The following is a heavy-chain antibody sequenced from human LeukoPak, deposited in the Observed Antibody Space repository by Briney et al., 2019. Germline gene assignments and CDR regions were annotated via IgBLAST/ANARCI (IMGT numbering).Heavy chain of an antibody. CDR1: GFTFDDYA. CDR2: ISWNSGSI. Sequence: GGSLRLSCAASGFTFDDYAMHWVRQAPGKGLEWVSGISWNSGSIGYADSVKGRFTISRDNAKNSLYLQMNSLRAEDTALYYCAREDSSGWYAFDYWGQGTLVTVSS. V-gene: IGHV3-9*01. J-gene: IGHJ4*02. D-gene: IGHD6-19*01. CDR3: AREDSSGWYAFDY.